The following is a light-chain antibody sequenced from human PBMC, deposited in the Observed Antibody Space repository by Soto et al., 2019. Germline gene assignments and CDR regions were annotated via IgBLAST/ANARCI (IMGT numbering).Light chain of an antibody. V-gene: IGKV3-15*01. Sequence: EIVLTQSPATLSVSAGGTVTLSCRASQSIRTNVAWYQQIPGQAPRLLVYGASTRATGVPARFSGSGSGIEFTLTIRSLQAEDSAFYYCQQYFNWPLPWPFGPGTKVQIK. J-gene: IGKJ3*01. CDR1: QSIRTN. CDR2: GAS. CDR3: QQYFNWPLPWP.